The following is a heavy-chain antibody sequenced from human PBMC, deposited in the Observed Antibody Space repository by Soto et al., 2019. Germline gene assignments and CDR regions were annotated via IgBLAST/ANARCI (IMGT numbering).Heavy chain of an antibody. Sequence: GGSLRLSCAASGFAFSSYAMSWVRQAPGKGLEWVSAISGSGVSTYYPDSVRGRFTISRDNSKNTLYLQMNSLRAEDTAIYYLAKEGGYASGWADYWGQGTLVTVSS. V-gene: IGHV3-23*01. D-gene: IGHD6-19*01. CDR2: ISGSGVST. J-gene: IGHJ4*02. CDR3: AKEGGYASGWADY. CDR1: GFAFSSYA.